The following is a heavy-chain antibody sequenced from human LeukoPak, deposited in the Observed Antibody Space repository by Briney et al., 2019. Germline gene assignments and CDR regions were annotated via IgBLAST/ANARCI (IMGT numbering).Heavy chain of an antibody. V-gene: IGHV1-2*02. CDR1: GYTFTDYY. CDR3: ARGDTAMVTGYYYYYMDV. CDR2: INPNSGGT. J-gene: IGHJ6*03. Sequence: GASVKVSCKASGYTFTDYYIHWVRQAPGQGLEWMGWINPNSGGTNYAQKFQGRVTMTRDTSISTAYMELSRLRSDDTAVYYCARGDTAMVTGYYYYYMDVWGKGTTVTVSS. D-gene: IGHD5-18*01.